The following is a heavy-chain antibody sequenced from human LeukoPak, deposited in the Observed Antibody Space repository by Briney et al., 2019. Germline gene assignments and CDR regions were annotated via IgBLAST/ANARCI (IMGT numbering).Heavy chain of an antibody. CDR1: GYTFTSYD. CDR2: TNPSSGNT. CDR3: ATYGYRSGWFANY. J-gene: IGHJ4*02. Sequence: ASVKVSCKASGYTFTSYDINWVRQATGQGREWMGWTNPSSGNTVSAQKFQGRVTMTRNISISTDYMELSSLTSEDTAVYYCATYGYRSGWFANYWGQGTLVTVSS. D-gene: IGHD6-19*01. V-gene: IGHV1-8*01.